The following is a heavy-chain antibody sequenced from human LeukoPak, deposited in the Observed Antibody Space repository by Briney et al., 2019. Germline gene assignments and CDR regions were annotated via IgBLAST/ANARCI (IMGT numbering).Heavy chain of an antibody. Sequence: GGSLRLSCAASGFTFSRYWMTWVRQAPGKGLEWVANIKDDGRQKYYVDSVKGRFTISRDNAKESVYLQMDSLRAEDTAVYYCTRDASRGFDYWGQGILVTVSS. CDR1: GFTFSRYW. V-gene: IGHV3-7*01. J-gene: IGHJ4*02. CDR3: TRDASRGFDY. D-gene: IGHD2-2*01. CDR2: IKDDGRQK.